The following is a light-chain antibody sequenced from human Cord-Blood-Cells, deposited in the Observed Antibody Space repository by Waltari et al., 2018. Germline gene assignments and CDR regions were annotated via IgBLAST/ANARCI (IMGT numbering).Light chain of an antibody. Sequence: DIQMTQSPSPLSASVGDRVTITCRASQSISSYFNWYQQKPGKAPKLLIYAASSLQSGVPSRFSGSGSGTDCTLTISSLQPEDFATYYCQQSYSTPYTFGQGTKLEIK. CDR3: QQSYSTPYT. CDR1: QSISSY. J-gene: IGKJ2*01. CDR2: AAS. V-gene: IGKV1-39*01.